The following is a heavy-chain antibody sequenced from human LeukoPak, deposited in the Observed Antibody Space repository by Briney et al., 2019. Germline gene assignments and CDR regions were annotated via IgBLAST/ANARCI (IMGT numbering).Heavy chain of an antibody. J-gene: IGHJ4*02. CDR3: AKDGGAYNWNYGGGFDY. CDR2: IIPIFGTA. V-gene: IGHV1-69*05. D-gene: IGHD1-7*01. CDR1: GGTFSSYA. Sequence: GASVKVSCKASGGTFSSYAISWVRQAPGQGLEWMGGIIPIFGTANYAQKFQGRVTITTDESTSTAYMELSSLRAEDTAVYYCAKDGGAYNWNYGGGFDYWGQGTLVTVSS.